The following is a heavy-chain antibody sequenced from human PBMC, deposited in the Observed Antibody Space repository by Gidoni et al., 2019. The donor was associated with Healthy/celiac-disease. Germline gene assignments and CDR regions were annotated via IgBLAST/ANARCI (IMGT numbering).Heavy chain of an antibody. V-gene: IGHV3-30*18. CDR1: GLPFSRYG. CDR2: ISYDGINK. D-gene: IGHD3-10*01. Sequence: QVQLVESGGGVVQPGRSLRLSCAASGLPFSRYGMQWVRQAPCKWLEWVAVISYDGINKYYADSLKGRFTNSRDNSKNTLYLQMNSLRAEDTSVYYCAKPITAADAFDIWGQGTMVTVSS. CDR3: AKPITAADAFDI. J-gene: IGHJ3*02.